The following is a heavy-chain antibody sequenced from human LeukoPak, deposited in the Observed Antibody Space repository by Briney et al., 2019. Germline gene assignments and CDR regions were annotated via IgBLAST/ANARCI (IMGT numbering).Heavy chain of an antibody. CDR3: AKDYSESRVADVFFEY. V-gene: IGHV3-23*01. D-gene: IGHD2-15*01. J-gene: IGHJ4*02. CDR1: GLTFSDYA. Sequence: PGGSLSLSRAASGLTFSDYAMSWFRQARGKGLAWVSGITSGFTPHYADSVKGRFTISRDNSKNTFHLQLNSLRAEDTAVYYCAKDYSESRVADVFFEYWGQGTLVTVSS. CDR2: ITSGFTP.